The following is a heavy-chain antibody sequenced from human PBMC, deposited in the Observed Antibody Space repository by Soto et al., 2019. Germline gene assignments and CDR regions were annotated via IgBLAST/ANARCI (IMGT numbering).Heavy chain of an antibody. CDR3: ARAISITIVRGALRRWFDP. J-gene: IGHJ5*02. Sequence: PSETLSLTCAVYGGSFSGYYWSWIRQPPGKGLEWIGEINHSGSTNYNPSLKSRVTISVDTSKNQFSLKLSSVTAADTAVYYCARAISITIVRGALRRWFDPWGPGTLVTVSS. D-gene: IGHD3-10*01. V-gene: IGHV4-34*01. CDR2: INHSGST. CDR1: GGSFSGYY.